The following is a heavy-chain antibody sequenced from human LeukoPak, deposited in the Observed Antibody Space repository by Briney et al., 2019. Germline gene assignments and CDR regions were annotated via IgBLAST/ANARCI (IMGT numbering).Heavy chain of an antibody. D-gene: IGHD3-22*01. V-gene: IGHV1-69*13. Sequence: SVKVSCKASGGTFSSYAISWVRQAPGQGLEWMGGIIPIFGTANYAQKFQGRVTITADESTSTAYMELSSLRSVDTAVYYCARSGYYYDSSGPGPLDYWGQGTLVTVSS. CDR2: IIPIFGTA. CDR3: ARSGYYYDSSGPGPLDY. J-gene: IGHJ4*02. CDR1: GGTFSSYA.